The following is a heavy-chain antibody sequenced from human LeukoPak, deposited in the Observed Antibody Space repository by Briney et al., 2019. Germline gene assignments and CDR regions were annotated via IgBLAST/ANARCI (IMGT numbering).Heavy chain of an antibody. D-gene: IGHD6-13*01. CDR2: IYKSGST. Sequence: SETLSLTCTVSGGSISITSYYGGWIRQPPGKGLGWIGSIYKSGSTYYNPSLKSRVTISVDTSKNQFSLKLSSVTAADTAVYYCARPTSRYYNYYGMDVWGQGTTVTVSS. J-gene: IGHJ6*02. CDR3: ARPTSRYYNYYGMDV. V-gene: IGHV4-39*01. CDR1: GGSISITSYY.